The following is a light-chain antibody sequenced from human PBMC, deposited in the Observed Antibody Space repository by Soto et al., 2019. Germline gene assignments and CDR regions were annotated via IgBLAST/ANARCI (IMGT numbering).Light chain of an antibody. CDR1: SSNIGSNT. Sequence: SALTQPASASGTPGQTVTISYSGSSSNIGSNTVNWYQQLPGTAPKLLIYSNNQRPSGVPDRFSGSKSGTSASLAISGLQSEDEADYYCAAWDDSLNGYVFGTGTKVTVL. J-gene: IGLJ1*01. CDR3: AAWDDSLNGYV. CDR2: SNN. V-gene: IGLV1-44*01.